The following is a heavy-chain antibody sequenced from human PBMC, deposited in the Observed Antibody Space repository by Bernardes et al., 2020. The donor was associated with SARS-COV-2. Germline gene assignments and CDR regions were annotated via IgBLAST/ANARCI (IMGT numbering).Heavy chain of an antibody. Sequence: GGSLRLSCAASGFTFNNYYIHWLRQVPDKGLVWVSRISEDGGSTHYADSVKGRFAISRDNARNTVYLQMNSLRAEDTAVYYCARGGYCSTTRCYNFDYWGQGTLVTVSS. J-gene: IGHJ4*02. D-gene: IGHD2-2*02. CDR3: ARGGYCSTTRCYNFDY. V-gene: IGHV3-74*01. CDR2: ISEDGGST. CDR1: GFTFNNYY.